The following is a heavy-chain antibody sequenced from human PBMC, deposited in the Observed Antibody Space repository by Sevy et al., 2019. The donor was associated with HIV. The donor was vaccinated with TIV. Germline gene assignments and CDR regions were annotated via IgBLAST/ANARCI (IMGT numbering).Heavy chain of an antibody. Sequence: ASVKVSCKASGYTFTSYYMHWVRQAPGQGLEWMGIINPSGGSTSYAQKFQGRVTMTRDTSTSTVYIELSSLRSEDTAVYYCARASRADYDSSGYPFDYWGQGTLVTVSS. J-gene: IGHJ4*02. D-gene: IGHD3-22*01. CDR2: INPSGGST. CDR1: GYTFTSYY. V-gene: IGHV1-46*01. CDR3: ARASRADYDSSGYPFDY.